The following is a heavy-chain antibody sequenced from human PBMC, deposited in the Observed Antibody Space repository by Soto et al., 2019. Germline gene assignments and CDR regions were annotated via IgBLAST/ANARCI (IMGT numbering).Heavy chain of an antibody. Sequence: EVQLLESGGGLVQPGGSLRLSCAASGFTFKSYAMSWVRQPPGKGLEWVSGSSGSGGTTYHADSVKGRFTISRDNSKNALYLQMNSLRVEDPAVYYCAKVPYSSFALGTFHYWGQGALVTVSS. V-gene: IGHV3-23*01. CDR1: GFTFKSYA. J-gene: IGHJ4*02. D-gene: IGHD6-19*01. CDR2: SSGSGGTT. CDR3: AKVPYSSFALGTFHY.